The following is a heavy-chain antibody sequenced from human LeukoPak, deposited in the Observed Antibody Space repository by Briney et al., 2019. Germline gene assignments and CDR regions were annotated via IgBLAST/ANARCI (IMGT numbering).Heavy chain of an antibody. CDR2: FDPENGET. V-gene: IGHV1-24*01. Sequence: ASVKVSCKVSGYTLPGLSIHWVRQAPGKGLEWMGGFDPENGETTYAQKFQGRVTMTEDTSTDTAYMELSSLRSEDSAVYYCATQGGSYYDTLEQDAFDIWGQGTMVTVSS. D-gene: IGHD3-22*01. J-gene: IGHJ3*02. CDR3: ATQGGSYYDTLEQDAFDI. CDR1: GYTLPGLS.